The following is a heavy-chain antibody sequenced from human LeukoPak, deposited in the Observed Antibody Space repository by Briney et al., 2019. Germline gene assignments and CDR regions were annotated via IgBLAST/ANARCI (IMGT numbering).Heavy chain of an antibody. CDR2: IHISGST. J-gene: IGHJ1*01. CDR1: GGSISSYY. CDR3: ARGKGRVYSSSWYRSEYFQH. V-gene: IGHV4-4*07. Sequence: SETLSLTCTVSGGSISSYYWSWIRQAAGKGLEWIGRIHISGSTNYNPSLKSRVTISVDTSKNQFSLKLSSVTAADTAVYYCARGKGRVYSSSWYRSEYFQHWGQGTLVTVSS. D-gene: IGHD6-13*01.